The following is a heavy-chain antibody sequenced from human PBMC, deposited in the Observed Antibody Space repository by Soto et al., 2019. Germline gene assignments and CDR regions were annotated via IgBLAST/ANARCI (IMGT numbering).Heavy chain of an antibody. CDR1: GGSFSDFY. Sequence: QVQLQQWGAGLLKPSETRALTCAVSGGSFSDFYWTWIRQLPGKGLEWIGEINHIGYRNYNPSLASRVAISVDTSKNQFSRTRRSVTAADTAVYYWGPRGAVAPRGYWGQGTLVTVSS. D-gene: IGHD2-15*01. J-gene: IGHJ4*02. CDR3: GPRGAVAPRGY. V-gene: IGHV4-34*02. CDR2: INHIGYR.